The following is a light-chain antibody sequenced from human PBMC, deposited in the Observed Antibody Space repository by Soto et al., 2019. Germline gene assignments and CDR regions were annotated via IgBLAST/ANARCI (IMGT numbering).Light chain of an antibody. CDR2: GAS. Sequence: EIVLTQSPGTLSLSPGERATLSCRASQSVSSSYLAWYQQKPGQAPRLLIYGASSRATGIPDRFSGSGSGTDFTLTISRLEPDDFATYSCQQYYIYSTVGPGTKVDIK. CDR3: QQYYIYST. CDR1: QSVSSSY. J-gene: IGKJ3*01. V-gene: IGKV3-20*01.